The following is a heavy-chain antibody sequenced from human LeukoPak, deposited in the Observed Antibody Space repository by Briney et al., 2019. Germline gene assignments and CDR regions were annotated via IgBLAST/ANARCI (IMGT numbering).Heavy chain of an antibody. CDR1: GFTFSIYA. V-gene: IGHV3-64D*09. CDR2: ISSNGGST. D-gene: IGHD2-15*01. J-gene: IGHJ4*02. Sequence: GGSLRLSCSASGFTFSIYAMHWVRQAPGKGLEYVSAISSNGGSTYYADSVKGRFTISRDNSKNTLYLQMSSLRAEDTAVYYCMNNDCSGGRCNFDYWGQGTLVTVSA. CDR3: MNNDCSGGRCNFDY.